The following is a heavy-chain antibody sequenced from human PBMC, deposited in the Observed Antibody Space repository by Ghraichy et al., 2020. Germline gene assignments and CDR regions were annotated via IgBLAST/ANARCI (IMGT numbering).Heavy chain of an antibody. CDR3: AAGVGAFFDY. Sequence: LSLTCAASGFSVSSNYMNWVRQAPGKGLEWVSVIYSGGGTNYADSVKGRFTVSRDNSKNTLYLQMNSLRAEDTAVYYCAAGVGAFFDYWGQGTLVTVSS. CDR1: GFSVSSNY. V-gene: IGHV3-53*01. D-gene: IGHD2-15*01. CDR2: IYSGGGT. J-gene: IGHJ4*02.